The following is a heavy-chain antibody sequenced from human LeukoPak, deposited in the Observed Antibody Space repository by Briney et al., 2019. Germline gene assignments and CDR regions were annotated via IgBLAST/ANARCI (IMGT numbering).Heavy chain of an antibody. CDR3: ARDLEAETDY. Sequence: ASVKVSCKASGYTFTSYDINWVRQAAGQGLEWMGWMNPHSANAGYAQKFQGRVTMTRDTSISTAYMELRSLRSDDTAVYYCARDLEAETDYWGQGTLVTVSS. CDR2: MNPHSANA. J-gene: IGHJ4*02. V-gene: IGHV1-8*01. CDR1: GYTFTSYD. D-gene: IGHD1-1*01.